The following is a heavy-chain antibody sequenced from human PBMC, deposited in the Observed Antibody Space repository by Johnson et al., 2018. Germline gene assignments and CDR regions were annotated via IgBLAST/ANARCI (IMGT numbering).Heavy chain of an antibody. CDR3: ARVYSDAFDI. D-gene: IGHD5-18*01. Sequence: VQLVESGGGLVQXGGSLRLXCAASGFTFSSYDMHWVRQATGKGLEWVSAIGTAGDTYYPGSVKGRFTISRENAKNSLYLQRNSLRAGDTAVYYCARVYSDAFDIWGQGTMVTVSS. CDR2: IGTAGDT. CDR1: GFTFSSYD. V-gene: IGHV3-13*01. J-gene: IGHJ3*02.